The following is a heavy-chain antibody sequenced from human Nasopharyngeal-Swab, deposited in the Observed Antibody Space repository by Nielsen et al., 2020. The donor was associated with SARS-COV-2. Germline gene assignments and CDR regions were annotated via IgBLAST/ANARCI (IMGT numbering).Heavy chain of an antibody. Sequence: GVSLKISCAASGFTFSSYSMNWVRQAPGKGLEWVSYISSSSSTIYYADSVKGRFTISRDNAKNSLYLQMNSLRDEDTAVYYCARAHYDSSGYYYFDYWGQGTLVTVSS. CDR3: ARAHYDSSGYYYFDY. CDR1: GFTFSSYS. V-gene: IGHV3-48*02. D-gene: IGHD3-22*01. CDR2: ISSSSSTI. J-gene: IGHJ4*02.